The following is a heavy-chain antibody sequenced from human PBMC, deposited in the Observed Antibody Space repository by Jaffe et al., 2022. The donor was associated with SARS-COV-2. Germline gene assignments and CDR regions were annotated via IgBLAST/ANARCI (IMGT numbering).Heavy chain of an antibody. CDR1: GFTFSNHA. V-gene: IGHV3-23*01. J-gene: IGHJ4*02. D-gene: IGHD6-13*01. CDR3: AKGIAAASSFES. CDR2: ISDSGSDT. Sequence: EVQLLESGGGLVQPGGSLRLSCATSGFTFSNHAMSWVRQAPGKGLDWVSRISDSGSDTHYADPVKGRFTISRDNSKNILYLQMSGLRAADTALYYCAKGIAAASSFESWGQGTLVTVSP.